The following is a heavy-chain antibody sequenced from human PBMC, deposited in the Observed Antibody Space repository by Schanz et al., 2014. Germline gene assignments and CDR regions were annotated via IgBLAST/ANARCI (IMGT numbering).Heavy chain of an antibody. CDR3: ARDDRAYYYGMDV. V-gene: IGHV1-2*04. CDR2: INPNSGDT. J-gene: IGHJ6*02. D-gene: IGHD3-22*01. CDR1: GYTTFTDYY. Sequence: QVQLVQSWAEVKGPGASVKVSCKASGYTTFTDYYIHWVRQAPGQGLEWMGWINPNSGDTNYAQKFQGWVTMTRDTSISTVYMELSRVTYEDTAVYYCARDDRAYYYGMDVWGQGVRVIVSS.